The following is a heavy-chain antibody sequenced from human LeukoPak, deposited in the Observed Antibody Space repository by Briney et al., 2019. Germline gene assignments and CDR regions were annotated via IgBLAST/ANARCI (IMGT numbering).Heavy chain of an antibody. J-gene: IGHJ4*02. CDR3: ARSLSTAGIDY. CDR1: GYSISSGRY. D-gene: IGHD2-2*01. Sequence: KPWETLSLTCAVSGYSISSGRYWGWIRQPPGKGLEWIGSVFHSGSTYYNPSLKSRVTISVDTSKNHFSLNLRSVTAADTAVYYCARSLSTAGIDYWGQGTLVTVSS. CDR2: VFHSGST. V-gene: IGHV4-38-2*01.